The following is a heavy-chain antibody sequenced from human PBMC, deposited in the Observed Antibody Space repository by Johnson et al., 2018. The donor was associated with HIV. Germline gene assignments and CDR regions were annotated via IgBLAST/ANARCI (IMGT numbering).Heavy chain of an antibody. CDR3: ATDSSSGVYDAFDI. V-gene: IGHV3-66*02. Sequence: VQLVESGGGLLQPGESLRLSCAASGFTVSSNYMSWVRQAPGKGLEWVSVIYSGGSTYDADSVKGRFTISRDNSKNMLYLQMNSLRAEDTAVYYWATDSSSGVYDAFDIWGQGTMVTVSS. J-gene: IGHJ3*02. CDR2: IYSGGST. D-gene: IGHD6-13*01. CDR1: GFTVSSNY.